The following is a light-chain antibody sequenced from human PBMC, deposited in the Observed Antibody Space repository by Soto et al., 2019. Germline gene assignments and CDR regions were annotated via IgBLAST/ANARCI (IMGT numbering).Light chain of an antibody. Sequence: DIQMTQSPSPLSASVGDRVTITCRASQSISSWLAWYQQKPGKAPKPLIYKASSLESGVPSRFSGSGSGTEFTLTISSLQPDDFATYYCQQYHSFSRTFGPGTKVEI. J-gene: IGKJ1*01. CDR3: QQYHSFSRT. V-gene: IGKV1-5*03. CDR1: QSISSW. CDR2: KAS.